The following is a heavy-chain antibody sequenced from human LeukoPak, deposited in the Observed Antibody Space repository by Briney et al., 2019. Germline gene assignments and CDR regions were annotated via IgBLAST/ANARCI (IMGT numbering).Heavy chain of an antibody. Sequence: PSETLSLTCTVSGGSISSSSYYWGWIRQPPGRGLEWIGSRYYSGDTYYNPSLESRVTISVDTSKNQFSLKLTSVTAADTAVYYCARHRLSTTSGEGPTFFDFXXQGTQVTVSS. CDR2: RYYSGDT. J-gene: IGHJ4*02. D-gene: IGHD3-10*01. CDR1: GGSISSSSYY. V-gene: IGHV4-39*01. CDR3: ARHRLSTTSGEGPTFFDF.